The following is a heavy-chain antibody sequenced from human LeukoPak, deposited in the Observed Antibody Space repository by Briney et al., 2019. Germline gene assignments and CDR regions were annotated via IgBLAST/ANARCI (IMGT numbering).Heavy chain of an antibody. CDR1: GGSISSSSYY. CDR3: ARLYERYCGGDCYPFDH. CDR2: IYYSGST. J-gene: IGHJ4*02. V-gene: IGHV4-39*01. Sequence: SETLSLTCTVSGGSISSSSYYWGWIRQPPGKGLEWIGSIYYSGSTYYNPSLKSRVTISVDTSKNQFSLKLSSVTAADTAVYYCARLYERYCGGDCYPFDHWGQGTLVTVSS. D-gene: IGHD2-21*02.